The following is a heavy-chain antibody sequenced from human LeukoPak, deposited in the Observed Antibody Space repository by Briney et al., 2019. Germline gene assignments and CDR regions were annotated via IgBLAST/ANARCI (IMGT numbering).Heavy chain of an antibody. CDR3: ARIRDGGFGYFFDS. CDR2: TSLSGRT. D-gene: IGHD3-10*01. V-gene: IGHV4-59*01. CDR1: GDSISSFY. Sequence: PSETLSLTCIVSGDSISSFYWSWIRHSPGKGLEWIGYTSLSGRTNYNPSLKSRVTISVDPSKSQFSLELNSVTAADTAVYHCARIRDGGFGYFFDSWGQGTLVTVSS. J-gene: IGHJ4*02.